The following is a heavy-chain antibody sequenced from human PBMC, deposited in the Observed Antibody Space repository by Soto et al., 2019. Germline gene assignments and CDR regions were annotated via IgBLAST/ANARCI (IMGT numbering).Heavy chain of an antibody. CDR3: ARRPQGVGADY. V-gene: IGHV4-39*01. D-gene: IGHD1-26*01. Sequence: SETLSLTCTVSDDSISSSNHYWCWIRRPPGKGLEWIGSFYYSGPTYYNPSLKSRVTISVDTSMNQFSLKLSSVTAADTAVYYCARRPQGVGADYWGRGTLVTVSS. J-gene: IGHJ4*02. CDR2: FYYSGPT. CDR1: DDSISSSNHY.